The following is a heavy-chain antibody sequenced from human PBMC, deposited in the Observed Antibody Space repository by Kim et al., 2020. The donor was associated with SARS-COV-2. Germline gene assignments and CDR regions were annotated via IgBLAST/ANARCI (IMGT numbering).Heavy chain of an antibody. D-gene: IGHD2-2*01. CDR2: FDPEDGET. Sequence: ASVKVSCKVSGYTLTELSMHWVRQAPGKGLEWMGGFDPEDGETIYAQKFQGRVTMTEDTSTDTAYMELSSLRSEDTAVYYCATSTPYCSSTSCYPPPSFDIWGQGTMVTVSS. V-gene: IGHV1-24*01. CDR1: GYTLTELS. J-gene: IGHJ3*02. CDR3: ATSTPYCSSTSCYPPPSFDI.